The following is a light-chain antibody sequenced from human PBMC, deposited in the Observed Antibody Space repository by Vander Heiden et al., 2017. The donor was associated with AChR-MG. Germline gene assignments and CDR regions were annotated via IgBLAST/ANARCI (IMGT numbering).Light chain of an antibody. CDR3: SSYAGSNNVV. CDR1: SNHVSAYDY. Sequence: QSALTQSPAASGFPGQTVTPSCPGTSNHVSAYDYDSSHQQHPGKAPKLVIYEVNKRPLGSPDRCSGAKSGNTASLTVSGLQGDDEADYYCSSYAGSNNVVFGGGTKLTVL. V-gene: IGLV2-8*01. CDR2: EVN. J-gene: IGLJ2*01.